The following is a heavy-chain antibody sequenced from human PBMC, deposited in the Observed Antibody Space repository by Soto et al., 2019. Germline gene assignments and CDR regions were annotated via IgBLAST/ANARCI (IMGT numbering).Heavy chain of an antibody. CDR1: GGTFSSYA. Sequence: SVKVSCKASGGTFSSYAISWVRQAPGQGLEWMGGIIPIFGTANYAQKFQGRVTITADESTSTAYMELSSLGSEDTAVYYCARDERYSSGWYTESYYYYGMDVWGQGTTVTVSS. CDR3: ARDERYSSGWYTESYYYYGMDV. V-gene: IGHV1-69*13. D-gene: IGHD6-19*01. J-gene: IGHJ6*02. CDR2: IIPIFGTA.